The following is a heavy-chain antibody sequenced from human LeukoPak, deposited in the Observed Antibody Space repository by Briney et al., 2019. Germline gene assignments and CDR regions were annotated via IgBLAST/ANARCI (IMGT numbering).Heavy chain of an antibody. D-gene: IGHD6-13*01. CDR3: AKDRSDNTTWYVGSN. J-gene: IGHJ4*02. CDR2: ISHSGGST. CDR1: GFTFSIYA. V-gene: IGHV3-23*01. Sequence: PGGSLRLSCAATGFTFSIYAMSWVRQAPGKGLEWVSLISHSGGSTYSADSVKGRFTISRDNSKTTLYLQMNSLRADDTAVYYCAKDRSDNTTWYVGSNWGQGTLVTVSS.